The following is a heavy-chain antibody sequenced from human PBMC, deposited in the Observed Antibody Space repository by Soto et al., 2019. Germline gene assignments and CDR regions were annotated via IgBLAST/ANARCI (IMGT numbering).Heavy chain of an antibody. D-gene: IGHD3-9*01. CDR1: GFPFSSSA. Sequence: EVQLLESGGGLVQPGGSLRLSCTASGFPFSSSAMNWVRQAPGKGLEWVSGIAGSTFTTYYADSVQGRFTISRDNSRNTLYLELNSLRADDTAVYYCARPDVRYLGWLFRLDYWGQGALVTVSS. CDR3: ARPDVRYLGWLFRLDY. J-gene: IGHJ4*02. CDR2: IAGSTFTT. V-gene: IGHV3-23*01.